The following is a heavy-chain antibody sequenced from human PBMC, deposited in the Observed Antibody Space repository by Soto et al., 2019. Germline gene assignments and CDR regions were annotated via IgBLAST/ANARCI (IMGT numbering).Heavy chain of an antibody. CDR3: AGGTWSGGVWRTDY. CDR1: GFTFSTYS. D-gene: IGHD3-3*01. CDR2: ISSGSGTI. Sequence: EVQLVESGGALVQPGGSLRLSCAASGFTFSTYSMNWVRQAPGKGLEWVSYISSGSGTIHYADSVKGRFTISRDNAKNSLYLQMDSLRAEDTAVYYCAGGTWSGGVWRTDYWGQGTLVTVSS. J-gene: IGHJ4*02. V-gene: IGHV3-48*01.